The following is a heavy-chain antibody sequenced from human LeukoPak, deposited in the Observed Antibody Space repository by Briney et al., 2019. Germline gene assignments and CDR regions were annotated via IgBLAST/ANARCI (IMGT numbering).Heavy chain of an antibody. CDR3: AKGYDILTGYPYDY. Sequence: SGGSLRLSCAASGFTFSSYAMSWVRQATGKGLEWVSAISGSGGSTYYAGSVKGRFTISRDNSKNTLYLQMNSLRAEDTAVYYCAKGYDILTGYPYDYWGQGTLVTVSS. CDR1: GFTFSSYA. V-gene: IGHV3-23*01. D-gene: IGHD3-9*01. J-gene: IGHJ4*02. CDR2: ISGSGGST.